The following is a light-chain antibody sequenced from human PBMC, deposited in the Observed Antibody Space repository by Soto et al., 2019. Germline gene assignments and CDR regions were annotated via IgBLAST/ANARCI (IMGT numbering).Light chain of an antibody. CDR3: QSYDDKVRV. CDR2: DVS. V-gene: IGLV2-8*01. J-gene: IGLJ3*02. Sequence: QSVLTQPPSASGSPGQSVTISCTGTSRDVGAYKFVSWYQQHPGKAPKLLIYDVSKRPTGVPDRFSGSKSGNTASLTVSGLQADDEADYYCQSYDDKVRVFGGGTKVTVL. CDR1: SRDVGAYKF.